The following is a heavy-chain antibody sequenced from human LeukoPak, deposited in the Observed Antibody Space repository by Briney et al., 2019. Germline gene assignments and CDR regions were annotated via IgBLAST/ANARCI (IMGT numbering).Heavy chain of an antibody. Sequence: PGGSLRLSCAASGFTFSSYGMSWVRQAPGKGLEWVSAISGSGGSTYYADSVKGRFTISRDNSKNTLYLQMNSLRAEDTAVYYCAKDRHSSSWYKGGAFDIWGQGTMVTVSS. J-gene: IGHJ3*02. D-gene: IGHD6-13*01. V-gene: IGHV3-23*01. CDR1: GFTFSSYG. CDR3: AKDRHSSSWYKGGAFDI. CDR2: ISGSGGST.